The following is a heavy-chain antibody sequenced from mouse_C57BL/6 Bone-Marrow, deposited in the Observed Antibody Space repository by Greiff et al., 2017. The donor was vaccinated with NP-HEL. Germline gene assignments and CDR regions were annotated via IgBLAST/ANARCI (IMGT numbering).Heavy chain of an antibody. CDR3: MRDKGLRRFAY. Sequence: EVQGVESGGGLVQPKGSLKLSCAASGFTFNTYAMHWVRQAPGKGLEWVARIRSKSSNYATYYADSVKDRFTISRDDSQSMLYLQMNNLKAENTAMYYCMRDKGLRRFAYWGQGTLVTVSA. CDR1: GFTFNTYA. D-gene: IGHD3-1*01. CDR2: IRSKSSNYAT. V-gene: IGHV10-3*01. J-gene: IGHJ3*01.